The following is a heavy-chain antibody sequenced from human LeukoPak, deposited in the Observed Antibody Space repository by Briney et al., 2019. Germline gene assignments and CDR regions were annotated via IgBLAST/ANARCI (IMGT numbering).Heavy chain of an antibody. J-gene: IGHJ4*02. CDR2: ISSSSSYI. CDR3: ATVGEYGLGVGRYFDD. Sequence: RGGSHTPAWAASGFTFSVDRISWVRQAPGKGLEWVSSISSSSSYIYYAASVKGRFTISRDHAKNSLYLQMNSLRTEDTAVYYCATVGEYGLGVGRYFDDGRQGTLVTVSS. D-gene: IGHD1-26*01. V-gene: IGHV3-21*01. CDR1: GFTFSVDR.